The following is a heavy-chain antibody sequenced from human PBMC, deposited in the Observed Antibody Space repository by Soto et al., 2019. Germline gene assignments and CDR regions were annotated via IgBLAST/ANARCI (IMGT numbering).Heavy chain of an antibody. Sequence: SETLSLTCTVSGGSISSSSYYWGWIRQPPGKGLEWIGNIYYSGSTNYNPSLKSRVTISVDTSKNQFSLKLSSVTAADTAVYYCASLTSYDSSGYYFYYFDYWGQGTLVTVSS. CDR2: IYYSGST. J-gene: IGHJ4*02. V-gene: IGHV4-39*07. CDR3: ASLTSYDSSGYYFYYFDY. D-gene: IGHD3-22*01. CDR1: GGSISSSSYY.